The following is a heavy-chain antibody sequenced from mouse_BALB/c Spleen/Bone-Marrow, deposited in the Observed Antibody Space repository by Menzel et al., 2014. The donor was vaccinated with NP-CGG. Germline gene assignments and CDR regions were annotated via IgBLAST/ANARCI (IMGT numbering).Heavy chain of an antibody. V-gene: IGHV14-3*02. CDR2: IDPANGNT. J-gene: IGHJ2*01. CDR1: GFNIKDTY. D-gene: IGHD2-4*01. CDR3: ALYYDYDVGY. Sequence: VHLPQSGAELVKPGASVKLSCTASGFNIKDTYMHWVKQRPEQGLEWIGRIDPANGNTKYDPKFQGKATITADTSSNTAYLQLSSLTSEDTAVYYCALYYDYDVGYWGQGTTLTVSS.